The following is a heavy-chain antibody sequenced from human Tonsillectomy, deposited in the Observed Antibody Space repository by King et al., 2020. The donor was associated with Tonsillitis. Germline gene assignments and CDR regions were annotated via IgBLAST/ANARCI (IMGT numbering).Heavy chain of an antibody. Sequence: VQLVESGGGLVQPGRSLSLSCAASGFTFDDYAMHWVRQAPGKGLEWVSGISWNSGSIGYADSVKGRFTISRDNAKNSLYLQMNSLRAEDTALYYCAKASAITMINELDYWGQGTLVTVSS. J-gene: IGHJ4*02. CDR3: AKASAITMINELDY. V-gene: IGHV3-9*01. D-gene: IGHD3-22*01. CDR1: GFTFDDYA. CDR2: ISWNSGSI.